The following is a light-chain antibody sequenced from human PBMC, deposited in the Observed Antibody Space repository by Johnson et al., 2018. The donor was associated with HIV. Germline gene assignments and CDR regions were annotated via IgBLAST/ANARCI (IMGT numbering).Light chain of an antibody. J-gene: IGLJ1*01. V-gene: IGLV1-51*02. Sequence: QSVLTQPPSVSAAPGQKVTISCSGSSSNIGNNYVSWYQQLPGTAPKLIMYENNKRPSGIPDRFSGSKSGTSATLGITGLQTGDEADYYCGTWDSRLSTGVCGTGTKVTVL. CDR2: ENN. CDR1: SSNIGNNY. CDR3: GTWDSRLSTGV.